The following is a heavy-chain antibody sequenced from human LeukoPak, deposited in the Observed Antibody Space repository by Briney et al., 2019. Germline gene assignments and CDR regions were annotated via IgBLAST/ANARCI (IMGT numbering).Heavy chain of an antibody. V-gene: IGHV4-30-4*08. CDR2: IYYSGST. D-gene: IGHD4-17*01. CDR3: ARATTVTPIYDAFDI. J-gene: IGHJ3*02. Sequence: SQTLSLTCTVSCVSISSGDYYWSWIRQPPGKGLEWIGYIYYSGSTHYNPSLKSRVTITVDTSKKQFSLKLSSVTAADTAVYYCARATTVTPIYDAFDIWGQGTMGSVSS. CDR1: CVSISSGDYY.